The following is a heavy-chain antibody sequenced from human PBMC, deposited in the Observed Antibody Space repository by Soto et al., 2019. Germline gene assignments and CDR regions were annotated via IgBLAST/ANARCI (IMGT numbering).Heavy chain of an antibody. D-gene: IGHD2-2*01. Sequence: GGSLRLSCAASGFTFSSYAMSWVRQAPGKGLEWVSAISGSGGSTYYADSVKGRFTISRDNSKNTLYLQMNSLRAEDTAVYYCAKRGPYCSSTSCYATYYYYMDVWGKGTTVTVSS. CDR1: GFTFSSYA. CDR2: ISGSGGST. V-gene: IGHV3-23*01. J-gene: IGHJ6*03. CDR3: AKRGPYCSSTSCYATYYYYMDV.